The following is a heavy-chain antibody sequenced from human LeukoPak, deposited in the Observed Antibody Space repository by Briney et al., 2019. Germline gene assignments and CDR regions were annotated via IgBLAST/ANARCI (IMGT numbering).Heavy chain of an antibody. CDR3: ARVRYSSGCFDY. D-gene: IGHD6-19*01. Sequence: ASVKVSCKASGYTFTGYYMHWVRQAPGQGLEWMGWINPNSGGTNYAQKFQGRVTMTRDTSISTAYMELSRLRFDDTAVYYCARVRYSSGCFDYWGQGTLVTVSS. CDR1: GYTFTGYY. J-gene: IGHJ4*02. CDR2: INPNSGGT. V-gene: IGHV1-2*02.